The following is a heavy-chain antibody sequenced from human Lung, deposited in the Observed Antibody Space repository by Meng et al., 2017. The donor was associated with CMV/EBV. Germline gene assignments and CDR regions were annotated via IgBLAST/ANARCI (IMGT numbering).Heavy chain of an antibody. CDR2: IYHSGST. Sequence: QLRERGPGWGKPTETLALTCAVSGGASSSSDWWSWVRQPPGKGLQWVGEIYHSGSTNYSPSLKSRVTISVDKSKNQCSLNLSSVTAADTAVYYCARVGQWLPIDYWGQGTLVTVSS. CDR1: GGASSSSDW. J-gene: IGHJ4*02. V-gene: IGHV4-4*02. D-gene: IGHD6-19*01. CDR3: ARVGQWLPIDY.